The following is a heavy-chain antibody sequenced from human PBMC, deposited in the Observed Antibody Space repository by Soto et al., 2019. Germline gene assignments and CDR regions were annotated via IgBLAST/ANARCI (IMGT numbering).Heavy chain of an antibody. V-gene: IGHV3-48*02. Sequence: EVQLVESGGGLVQPGGSLRLSCLTSGFSFHTFDMNWVRQAPGRGLEWVSSISRTGGTIYYADSVRGRFTVSRDNAVTSLDLQMSSLRDEDTAVYYCARGNSTGSHYNSGYWGQGTLVIVSS. D-gene: IGHD3-10*01. CDR2: ISRTGGTI. CDR1: GFSFHTFD. J-gene: IGHJ4*02. CDR3: ARGNSTGSHYNSGY.